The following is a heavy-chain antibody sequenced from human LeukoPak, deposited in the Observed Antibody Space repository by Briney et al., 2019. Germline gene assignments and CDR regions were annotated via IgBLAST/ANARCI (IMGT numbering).Heavy chain of an antibody. CDR2: IIPILSIA. CDR1: GGTFSSYA. D-gene: IGHD5-24*01. V-gene: IGHV1-69*04. CDR3: ARERDGYNNRRAFDY. Sequence: SVKVSCKASGGTFSSYAISWVRQAPGQGLEWMGRIIPILSIANYAQKFQGRVTITADKSTSTAYMELSSLRSEDTAVYYCARERDGYNNRRAFDYWGQGTLVTVSS. J-gene: IGHJ4*02.